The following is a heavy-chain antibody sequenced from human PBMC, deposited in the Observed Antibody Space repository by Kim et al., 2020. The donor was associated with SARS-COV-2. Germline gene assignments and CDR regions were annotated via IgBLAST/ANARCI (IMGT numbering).Heavy chain of an antibody. CDR3: AKSSAPSFWSGYYTGRPDFDY. J-gene: IGHJ4*02. D-gene: IGHD3-3*01. V-gene: IGHV3-23*01. CDR1: GFTFSSYA. Sequence: GESLKISCAASGFTFSSYAMSWVRQAPGKGLEWVSAISGSGGSTYYADSVKGRFTISRDNSKNTLYLQMNSLRAEDTAVYYCAKSSAPSFWSGYYTGRPDFDYWGQGTLVTVSS. CDR2: ISGSGGST.